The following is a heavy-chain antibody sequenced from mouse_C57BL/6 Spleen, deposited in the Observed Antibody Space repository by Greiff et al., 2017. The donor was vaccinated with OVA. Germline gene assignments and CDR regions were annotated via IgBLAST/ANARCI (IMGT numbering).Heavy chain of an antibody. Sequence: QVQLKQPGTELVKPGASVKLSCKASGYTFTSYWMHWVKQRPGQGLEWIGNINPSNGGTNYNEKFKSKATLTVDKSSSTAYMQLSSLTSEDAAVYYCARDYYGSRPWYFDVWGTGTTVTVSS. D-gene: IGHD1-1*01. J-gene: IGHJ1*03. V-gene: IGHV1-53*01. CDR1: GYTFTSYW. CDR3: ARDYYGSRPWYFDV. CDR2: INPSNGGT.